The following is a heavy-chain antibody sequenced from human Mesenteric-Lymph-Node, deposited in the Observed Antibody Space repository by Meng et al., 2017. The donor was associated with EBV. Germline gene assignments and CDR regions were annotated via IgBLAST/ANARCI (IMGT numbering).Heavy chain of an antibody. CDR3: TRAHGGDYVRLFDP. Sequence: QVQLQQGGAGLLKPSETLSLTCAVYGGSFSGYYWSWIRQPPGKGLEWIGHIHHSGSTNYNPSLKSRVTISIDTSKNKFSLNLSSVTAADTAVYFCTRAHGGDYVRLFDPWGQGTLGTVAS. J-gene: IGHJ5*02. CDR2: IHHSGST. D-gene: IGHD4-17*01. CDR1: GGSFSGYY. V-gene: IGHV4-34*01.